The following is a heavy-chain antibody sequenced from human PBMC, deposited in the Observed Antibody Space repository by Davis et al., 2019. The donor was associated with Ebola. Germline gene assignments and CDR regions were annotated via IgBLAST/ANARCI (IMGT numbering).Heavy chain of an antibody. Sequence: GESLKISCAASGFTFSTYWMTWVRQAPGKGLEWVANIKEDGSEKYYVDSVKGQFTISRDNAKNSLYLQMNSLRAEDTAVYYCARVPGGCSSTSCSRTYFYYYMDVWGKGTTVTVSS. V-gene: IGHV3-7*03. D-gene: IGHD2-2*01. CDR2: IKEDGSEK. CDR1: GFTFSTYW. J-gene: IGHJ6*03. CDR3: ARVPGGCSSTSCSRTYFYYYMDV.